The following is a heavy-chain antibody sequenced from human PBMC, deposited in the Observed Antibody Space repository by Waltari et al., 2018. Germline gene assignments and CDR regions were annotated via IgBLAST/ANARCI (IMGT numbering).Heavy chain of an antibody. D-gene: IGHD5-12*01. J-gene: IGHJ6*02. Sequence: QVQLVQSGAEVKKPGSSVKVSCKASGGTFSSYAISWVRQAPGQGLEWMGRIIPIFGTANYAQKFQGRVTITADKSTRKAYMELSSLRSEDTAVYYCARDMVATGGYGMDVWGQGTTVTVSS. CDR3: ARDMVATGGYGMDV. CDR1: GGTFSSYA. CDR2: IIPIFGTA. V-gene: IGHV1-69*08.